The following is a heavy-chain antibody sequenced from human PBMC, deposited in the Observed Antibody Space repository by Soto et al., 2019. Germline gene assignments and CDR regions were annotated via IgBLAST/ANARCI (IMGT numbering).Heavy chain of an antibody. CDR2: IYYSGST. Sequence: ETLSLTCTVSGGSISSYYWSWIRQPPGKGLEWIGYIYYSGSTNYNPSLKSRVTISVDTSKNQFPLKLSSVTAADTAVYYCARESRGVAVAGNNWFDPWGQGTLVTVSS. J-gene: IGHJ5*02. CDR1: GGSISSYY. CDR3: ARESRGVAVAGNNWFDP. D-gene: IGHD6-19*01. V-gene: IGHV4-59*01.